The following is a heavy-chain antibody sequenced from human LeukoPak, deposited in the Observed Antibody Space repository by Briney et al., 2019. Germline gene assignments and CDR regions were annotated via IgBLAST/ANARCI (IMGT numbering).Heavy chain of an antibody. CDR2: ISLAGQT. D-gene: IGHD1-26*01. J-gene: IGHJ4*02. Sequence: PSGTLSLTCGVSGGSISGTNWWSWVRQPPGQGLEWIGEISLAGQTNYNPSLNGRLTMSLDKSSNQLSLHLTSVTAADTATYYCSRESGPFCPFGYWGQGNVVIVSS. CDR3: SRESGPFCPFGY. V-gene: IGHV4-4*02. CDR1: GGSISGTNW.